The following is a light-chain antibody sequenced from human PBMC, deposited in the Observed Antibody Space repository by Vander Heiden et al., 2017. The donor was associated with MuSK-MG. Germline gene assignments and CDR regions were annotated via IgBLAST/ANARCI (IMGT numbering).Light chain of an antibody. CDR3: MQALQTPFTFGPGNK. CDR2: LGS. J-gene: IGKJ3*01. Sequence: DIVMTQSTLSLPVTTGETAYISCRSSQSLLYSNGYNYLDWYLHKPGQSPQLLIYLGSNRASGVPDRFSGSGSGTDFTLKISRVEAEDVGVYYCMQALQTPFTFGPGNKVGHGTKVDIK. CDR1: QSLLYSNGYNY. V-gene: IGKV2-28*01.